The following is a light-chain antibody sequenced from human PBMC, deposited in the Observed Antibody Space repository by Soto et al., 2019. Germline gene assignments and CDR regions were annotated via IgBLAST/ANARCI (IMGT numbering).Light chain of an antibody. J-gene: IGKJ2*01. CDR3: QQYDSTPLYT. Sequence: EIVLKQSPGTLSLSPGERATLSCTASQSVSRNYLAWYRQKPGQAPRLLIYGATSRATGIPDRFSGSGSGTDFTLTISRLEPEDFAVYYCQQYDSTPLYTFGQGTKLEIK. CDR2: GAT. V-gene: IGKV3-20*01. CDR1: QSVSRNY.